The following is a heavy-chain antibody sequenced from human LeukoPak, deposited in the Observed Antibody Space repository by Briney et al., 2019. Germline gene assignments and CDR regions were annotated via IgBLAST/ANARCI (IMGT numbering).Heavy chain of an antibody. V-gene: IGHV1-8*01. CDR2: MNPNSGNT. J-gene: IGHJ4*02. Sequence: ASVKVSCKASGYTFTSYDINWVRQATGQGLEWMGWMNPNSGNTGYAQKFQGRVTMTRNTSISTAYMELSSLRSEDTAVYYCARALSSSSWYPFDYWGQGTLVTVSS. D-gene: IGHD6-13*01. CDR1: GYTFTSYD. CDR3: ARALSSSSWYPFDY.